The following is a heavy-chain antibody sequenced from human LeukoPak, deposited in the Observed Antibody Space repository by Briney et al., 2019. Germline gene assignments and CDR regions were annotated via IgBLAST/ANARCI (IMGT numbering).Heavy chain of an antibody. CDR1: GYTFTGYH. J-gene: IGHJ4*02. V-gene: IGHV1-2*06. Sequence: ASVKVSCKASGYTFTGYHMHWVRQAPGQGLEWMGRINPNSGGTNYAQKFQGRVTMTRDTSISTAYMELSRLRSDDTAVYYCARDRWPSGSTHLDYWGQGTLVTVSS. D-gene: IGHD5-24*01. CDR3: ARDRWPSGSTHLDY. CDR2: INPNSGGT.